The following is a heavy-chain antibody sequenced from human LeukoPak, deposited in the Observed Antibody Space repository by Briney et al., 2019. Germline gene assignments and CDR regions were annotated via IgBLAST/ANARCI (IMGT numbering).Heavy chain of an antibody. Sequence: GGSLRLSCAASGFTFSSNYMSWVRQAPGKGLEWVSVIYSGGSTYYADSVKGRFTISRDNSKNTLYLQMNSLRAEDTAVYYCARVVMYGSGIFFDYWGQGTLVTVSS. D-gene: IGHD3-10*01. V-gene: IGHV3-66*01. CDR2: IYSGGST. J-gene: IGHJ4*02. CDR1: GFTFSSNY. CDR3: ARVVMYGSGIFFDY.